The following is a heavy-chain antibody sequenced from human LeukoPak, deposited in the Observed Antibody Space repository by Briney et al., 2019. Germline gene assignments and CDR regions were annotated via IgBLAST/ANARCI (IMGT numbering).Heavy chain of an antibody. D-gene: IGHD3-10*01. V-gene: IGHV3-48*01. J-gene: IGHJ4*02. CDR2: IGIDSGNT. CDR3: ARDFRFAFDN. CDR1: GFFFNDYS. Sequence: GGSLRLSCSASGFFFNDYSMNWVRQAPGKGLEWISYIGIDSGNTHYADSVRGRSVISADRATNSVYLHMTRLRVDDTAVYYCARDFRFAFDNWGQGTLVTVSS.